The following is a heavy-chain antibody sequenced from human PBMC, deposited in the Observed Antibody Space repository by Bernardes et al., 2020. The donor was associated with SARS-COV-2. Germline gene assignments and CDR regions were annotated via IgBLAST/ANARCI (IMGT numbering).Heavy chain of an antibody. J-gene: IGHJ4*02. CDR3: ANLPQHRAAPGKY. Sequence: GGSLRVSCVASGFTFSSRAMSWVRQAPGKGLEWVSSISCSGGNTYYLDSVKGRFITSRDNSKNTLFLQMNTLTVEDTAVYFCANLPQHRAAPGKYWGQGTLVTVSS. CDR1: GFTFSSRA. D-gene: IGHD6-13*01. V-gene: IGHV3-23*01. CDR2: ISCSGGNT.